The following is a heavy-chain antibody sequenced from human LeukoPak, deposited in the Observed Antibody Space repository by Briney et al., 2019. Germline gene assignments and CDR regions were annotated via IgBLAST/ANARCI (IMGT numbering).Heavy chain of an antibody. CDR2: ISSSSNYI. J-gene: IGHJ4*02. CDR1: GFTFSSYN. Sequence: GGSLRLSCAASGFTFSSYNMNWVRQAPGKGLEWVSSISSSSNYIHYADSVKGRFTVSRDNAKSSLYLQMNSLRAEDTAVYYCAKASSFDYWGQGTLVTVSS. CDR3: AKASSFDY. V-gene: IGHV3-21*01.